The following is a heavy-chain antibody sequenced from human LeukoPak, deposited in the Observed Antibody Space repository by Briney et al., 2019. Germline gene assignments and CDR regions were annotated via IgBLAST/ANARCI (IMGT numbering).Heavy chain of an antibody. D-gene: IGHD2-2*01. CDR1: GGSISSYY. J-gene: IGHJ4*02. Sequence: SETLSLTCTVSGGSISSYYWSWIRQPPGKGLEWIGYIYYSGSTNYNPSLKSRVTISVDTSENQFSLKLSSVTAADTAVYYCARHQGYCSSTSCPNFDYWGQGTLVTVSS. CDR3: ARHQGYCSSTSCPNFDY. V-gene: IGHV4-59*08. CDR2: IYYSGST.